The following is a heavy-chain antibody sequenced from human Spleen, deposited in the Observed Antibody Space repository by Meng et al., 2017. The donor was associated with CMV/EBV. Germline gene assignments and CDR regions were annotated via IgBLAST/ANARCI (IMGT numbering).Heavy chain of an antibody. J-gene: IGHJ4*02. V-gene: IGHV3-30*02. CDR3: ARARRVLYSSPFAPFDH. CDR1: GFTFKDYG. CDR2: IRNDRSNK. Sequence: AETLSLTCAASGFTFKDYGMDWVRQVPGKGLEWVAFIRNDRSNKYYADSVKGRFTISRDTVENTLSLQMDSLRTEDTAVYYCARARRVLYSSPFAPFDHWGQGTMVTVSS. D-gene: IGHD6-6*01.